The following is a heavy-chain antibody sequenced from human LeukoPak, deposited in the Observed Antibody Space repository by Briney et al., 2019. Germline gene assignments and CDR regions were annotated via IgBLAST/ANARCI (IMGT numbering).Heavy chain of an antibody. CDR2: INSDGINT. CDR3: ARDRDSSGLYGGADL. CDR1: GFTFSNYW. J-gene: IGHJ5*02. Sequence: TGGSLRLSCAASGFTFSNYWMHWVRQAPGKGLVWVSRINSDGINTSYADSVKGRFTISRDNAKNTLNLQMNSLRAEDTAIYFCARDRDSSGLYGGADLWGQGVLVTVSA. D-gene: IGHD6-19*01. V-gene: IGHV3-74*01.